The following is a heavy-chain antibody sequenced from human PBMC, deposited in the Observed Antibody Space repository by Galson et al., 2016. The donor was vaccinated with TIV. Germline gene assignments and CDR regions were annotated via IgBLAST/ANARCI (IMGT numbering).Heavy chain of an antibody. Sequence: SVKVSCKASGDTFRSYSVTWVRQAPGQGLEWMGSIIPIIGLTNYAPKFQGRITILADESTTTAYMELNSLRSEDTAVYYCATDVAHAFAFWGQGTLGTVSA. CDR1: GDTFRSYS. J-gene: IGHJ4*02. D-gene: IGHD2-2*01. CDR2: IIPIIGLT. CDR3: ATDVAHAFAF. V-gene: IGHV1-69*04.